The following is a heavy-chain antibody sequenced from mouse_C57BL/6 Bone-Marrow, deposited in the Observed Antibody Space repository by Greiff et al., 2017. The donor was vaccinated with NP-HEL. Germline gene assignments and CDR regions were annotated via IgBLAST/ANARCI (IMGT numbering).Heavy chain of an antibody. CDR3: ARKAYYGRSYEFAY. Sequence: VQLQQPGAELVKPGASVKLSCKASGYTFTTYWMQWVKQRPGQGLEWIGEIDPSDSYTHYNQKFKGKATLTVDTSSSTAYMQLSSLTSEESAVYYCARKAYYGRSYEFAYWGQGTLVTVSA. CDR2: IDPSDSYT. V-gene: IGHV1-50*01. J-gene: IGHJ3*01. D-gene: IGHD1-1*01. CDR1: GYTFTTYW.